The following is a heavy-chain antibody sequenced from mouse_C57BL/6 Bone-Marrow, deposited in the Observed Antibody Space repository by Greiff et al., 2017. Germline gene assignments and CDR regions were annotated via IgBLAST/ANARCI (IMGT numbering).Heavy chain of an antibody. D-gene: IGHD1-1*01. J-gene: IGHJ2*01. CDR3: ARDYYCSSWYFDY. V-gene: IGHV1-26*01. CDR2: INPNNGVT. CDR1: GYSFTDYY. Sequence: VQLQQSGPELVKPGASVKISCKASGYSFTDYYMNWVKQSHGKSLEWIGDINPNNGVTSYNQKLKGKATLTLEKSSSTAYMELRSLTSEDSAVYYCARDYYCSSWYFDYWDQGTILPVSS.